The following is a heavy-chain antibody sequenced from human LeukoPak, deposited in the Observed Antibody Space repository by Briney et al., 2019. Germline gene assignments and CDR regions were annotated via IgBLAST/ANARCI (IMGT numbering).Heavy chain of an antibody. J-gene: IGHJ4*02. D-gene: IGHD6-13*01. V-gene: IGHV4-59*01. Sequence: PSETLSLTCTVSGDSISSYYWSWIRQPPGKGLEWIGYIYHSGSTNYNPSLKSRVTISADTSKDQFSLKLASATAADTAVYYCATGYSSTWYYFDYWGQGTLVTVSS. CDR1: GDSISSYY. CDR3: ATGYSSTWYYFDY. CDR2: IYHSGST.